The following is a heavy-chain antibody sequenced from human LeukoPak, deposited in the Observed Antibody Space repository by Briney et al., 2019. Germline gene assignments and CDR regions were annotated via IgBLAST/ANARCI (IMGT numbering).Heavy chain of an antibody. Sequence: SETLSLTCTVSGGSISIGGYYWNWIRQHPGKGLEWIGYIYYSGDTNYHPSLKSRVTISVDTSKNQFSLKLSSVTAADTAVYYCARAVAPAAIYDFQFDYWGQGTLVTVSS. CDR1: GGSISIGGYY. J-gene: IGHJ4*02. CDR2: IYYSGDT. V-gene: IGHV4-31*03. D-gene: IGHD2-2*02. CDR3: ARAVAPAAIYDFQFDY.